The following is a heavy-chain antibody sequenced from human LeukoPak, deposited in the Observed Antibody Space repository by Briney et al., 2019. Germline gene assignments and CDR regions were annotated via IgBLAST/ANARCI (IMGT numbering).Heavy chain of an antibody. CDR1: GGSISSYY. CDR2: IYYSGST. Sequence: SETLSLTCTVSGGSISSYYWSWIRQPPGKGLEWIGYIYYSGSTNYNPSLKSRVTISVDTSKNQFSLKLSSVTAADTAVYYCARMVAATPWGAFDIRGQGTMVTVSS. J-gene: IGHJ3*02. V-gene: IGHV4-59*08. CDR3: ARMVAATPWGAFDI. D-gene: IGHD2-15*01.